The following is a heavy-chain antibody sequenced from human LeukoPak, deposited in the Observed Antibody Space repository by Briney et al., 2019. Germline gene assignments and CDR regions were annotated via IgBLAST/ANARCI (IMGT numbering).Heavy chain of an antibody. D-gene: IGHD2-15*01. CDR3: ARVPRLGYCSGGSCYGLGRYYYYYYMDV. J-gene: IGHJ6*03. CDR1: GGSISSYY. CDR2: IYYSGST. Sequence: SETLSLTCTVSGGSISSYYWSWIRQPPGKGLEWSGYIYYSGSTNYNPSLKSRVTISVDTSKNQFSLKLSSVTAADTAVYYCARVPRLGYCSGGSCYGLGRYYYYYYMDVWGKGTTVTVSS. V-gene: IGHV4-59*01.